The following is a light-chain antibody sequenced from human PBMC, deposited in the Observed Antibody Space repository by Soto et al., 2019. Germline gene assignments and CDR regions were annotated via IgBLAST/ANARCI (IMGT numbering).Light chain of an antibody. CDR1: QNINTW. CDR2: GAS. Sequence: DIQMTQSPSSVSVSVGDRVTITCRASQNINTWLAWYQQRPGKAPKLLIYGASSLQSGVPSRFSGSGSGTDFTLTISSLQPEDFATYYCQQTNSFLTLTFGGGTKVEIK. V-gene: IGKV1-12*01. J-gene: IGKJ4*01. CDR3: QQTNSFLTLT.